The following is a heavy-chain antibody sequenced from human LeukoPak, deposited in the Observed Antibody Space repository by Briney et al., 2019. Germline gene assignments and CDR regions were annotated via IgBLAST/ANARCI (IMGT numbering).Heavy chain of an antibody. V-gene: IGHV1-2*04. J-gene: IGHJ6*04. CDR1: GYTFTGYY. Sequence: ASVKVPCKASGYTFTGYYMHWVRQAPGQGLEWMGWINPNSGGTNYAQKFQGWVTMTRDTSISTAYMELSRLRSDDTAVYYCARAPSDCSGGSCYEKTRLSYYYYYGMDVWGKGTTVTVSS. D-gene: IGHD2-15*01. CDR2: INPNSGGT. CDR3: ARAPSDCSGGSCYEKTRLSYYYYYGMDV.